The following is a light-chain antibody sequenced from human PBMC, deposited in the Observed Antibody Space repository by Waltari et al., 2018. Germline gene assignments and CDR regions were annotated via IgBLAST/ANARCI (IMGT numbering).Light chain of an antibody. CDR2: EVI. CDR3: CSYAGRNIWV. Sequence: QSALTQPASVSGSPGQSITISCTGTSSDVGFYNLVSWYQQHPGKAPELVVYEVISRPSGVYNRFSGSKSGHAASLTISGLQAEDEADYYCCSYAGRNIWVFGGGPKLTVL. CDR1: SSDVGFYNL. J-gene: IGLJ3*02. V-gene: IGLV2-23*02.